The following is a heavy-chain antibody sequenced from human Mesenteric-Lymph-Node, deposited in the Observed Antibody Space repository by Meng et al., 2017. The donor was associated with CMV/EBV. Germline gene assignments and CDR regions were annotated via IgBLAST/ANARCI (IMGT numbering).Heavy chain of an antibody. V-gene: IGHV1-2*02. J-gene: IGHJ6*02. Sequence: ASVKVSCKASGYTFTGYYMYWVRQAPGQGLEWMGWINPNGGGTNYAQKFQGRVTMTRDTSISTAYMELSRLRSDDTAVYYCARVESFDFWSGYYYGMDVWGQGTTVTVSS. CDR2: INPNGGGT. CDR1: GYTFTGYY. CDR3: ARVESFDFWSGYYYGMDV. D-gene: IGHD3-3*01.